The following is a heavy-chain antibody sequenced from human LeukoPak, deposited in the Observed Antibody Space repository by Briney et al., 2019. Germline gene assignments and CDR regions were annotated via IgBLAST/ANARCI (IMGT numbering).Heavy chain of an antibody. J-gene: IGHJ6*02. V-gene: IGHV1-24*01. Sequence: ASVKVSCKVSGYTLTELSMHWVRQAPGKGLEWMGGFDPEDGETIYAQKFQGRVTMTEDTSTDTAYMELSSLRSEDTAVYYCARDFWGTMVRAASMDVWGQGTTVTVSS. D-gene: IGHD3-10*01. CDR1: GYTLTELS. CDR2: FDPEDGET. CDR3: ARDFWGTMVRAASMDV.